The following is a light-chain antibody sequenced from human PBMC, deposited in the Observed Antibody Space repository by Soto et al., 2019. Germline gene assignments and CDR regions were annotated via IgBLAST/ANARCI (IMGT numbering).Light chain of an antibody. CDR1: QDINVW. J-gene: IGKJ1*01. CDR3: QEYSNGWR. Sequence: DIQMTQSPSSVSASVGDRVTITCRASQDINVWLAWYQQKPGKAPKLLIYDGSTLESGVPSRFSGSGSGTEFILTISSLQPDDFASFYCQEYSNGWRFGQGTKVDI. V-gene: IGKV1-5*01. CDR2: DGS.